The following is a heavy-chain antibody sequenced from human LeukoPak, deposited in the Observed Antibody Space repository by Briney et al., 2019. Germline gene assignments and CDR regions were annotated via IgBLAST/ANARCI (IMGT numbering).Heavy chain of an antibody. D-gene: IGHD6-19*01. CDR3: ASAAAPSSGWYRAPYYYYMDV. Sequence: SETLSLTCTVCGGSISSYYWSWIRQPPGKGLEWIGYIYYSGSTNYNPSLKCRVTISVDTSKNQFSLKLSSVTAADTAVYYCASAAAPSSGWYRAPYYYYMDVWGKGTTVTVSS. CDR2: IYYSGST. CDR1: GGSISSYY. J-gene: IGHJ6*03. V-gene: IGHV4-59*01.